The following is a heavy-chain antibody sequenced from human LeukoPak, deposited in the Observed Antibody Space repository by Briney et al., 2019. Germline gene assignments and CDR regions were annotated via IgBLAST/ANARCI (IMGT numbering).Heavy chain of an antibody. J-gene: IGHJ4*02. CDR1: GGSISSYY. D-gene: IGHD3-10*01. Sequence: RPSETLSLTCTVSGGSISSYYWSWIRQPPGKGLEWIGYIYYSGSTNYNPSLKSRVTISVDTSKNQFSLKLSSVTAADTAVYYCARDPSGSGSYFDHWGQGTLVTVSS. V-gene: IGHV4-59*01. CDR3: ARDPSGSGSYFDH. CDR2: IYYSGST.